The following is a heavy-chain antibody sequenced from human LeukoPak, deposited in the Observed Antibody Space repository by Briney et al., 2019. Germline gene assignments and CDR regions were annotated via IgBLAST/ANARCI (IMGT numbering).Heavy chain of an antibody. J-gene: IGHJ5*02. CDR2: HYYSKST. V-gene: IGHV4-59*11. CDR3: ARRYCSGGSCPYWFDR. CDR1: GGSLSIHY. D-gene: IGHD2-15*01. Sequence: SEPVPLPCSVSGGSLSIHYWSWLRPPPGKGLECIGNHYYSKSTNSDPPLKPRPPISVHTSRNQFSLQLRSVAAADTPLYYCARRYCSGGSCPYWFDRWGQGTLVTVPS.